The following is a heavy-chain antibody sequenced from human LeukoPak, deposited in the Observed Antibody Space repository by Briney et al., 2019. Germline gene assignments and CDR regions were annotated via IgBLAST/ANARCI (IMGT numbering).Heavy chain of an antibody. CDR2: INPDSGGT. Sequence: ASVKVSCKASGYTFTGYYMHWVRQAPGQGLEWMGWINPDSGGTNYAQKFQGRVIMTRDTSISTAYMELSRLRSDDTAVYYCARVSSYYYGSGSRGSFDIWGQGTMVTVSS. J-gene: IGHJ3*02. CDR3: ARVSSYYYGSGSRGSFDI. CDR1: GYTFTGYY. D-gene: IGHD3-10*01. V-gene: IGHV1-2*02.